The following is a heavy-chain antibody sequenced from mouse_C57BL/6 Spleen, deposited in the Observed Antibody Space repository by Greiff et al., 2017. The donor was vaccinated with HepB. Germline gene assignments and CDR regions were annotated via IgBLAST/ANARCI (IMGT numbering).Heavy chain of an antibody. J-gene: IGHJ2*01. CDR3: ARRGIWLRRGDYFDY. CDR2: INPNNGGT. V-gene: IGHV1-26*01. D-gene: IGHD2-2*01. Sequence: EVQLQQSGPELVKPGASVKISCKASGYTFTDYYMNWVKQSHGKSLEWIGDINPNNGGTSYNQKFTGKATLTVDKSSSTAYMELRSLTSEDSAVYYCARRGIWLRRGDYFDYWGQGTTLTVSS. CDR1: GYTFTDYY.